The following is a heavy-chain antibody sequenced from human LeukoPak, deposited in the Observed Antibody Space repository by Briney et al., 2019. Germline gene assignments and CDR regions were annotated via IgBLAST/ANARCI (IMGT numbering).Heavy chain of an antibody. CDR3: AKNRGAGSHYYYHMNV. CDR2: ISGSGGGT. D-gene: IGHD1-26*01. V-gene: IGHV3-23*01. J-gene: IGHJ6*03. Sequence: PGGSLRLSCAASGFTFSTYAMSGVGQAAGKGLEGVSLISGSGGGTYYADSVKGRFTIPSDNSKNKLYLQLNSLRVEDTAVYYCAKNRGAGSHYYYHMNVWGKGTTVTVSS. CDR1: GFTFSTYA.